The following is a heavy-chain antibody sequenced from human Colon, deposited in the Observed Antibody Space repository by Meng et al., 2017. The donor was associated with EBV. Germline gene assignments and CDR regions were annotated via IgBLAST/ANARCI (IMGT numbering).Heavy chain of an antibody. Sequence: RLQQWGAGLLKPSETLSLTCAGYGGPSSNFYWSWIRQPPGKGLEWIGEMNQSGSTNYNPSLKSRVTVSVDASKNQFSLKLSSVTAADTAVYYCARAWGYCSSGSCRTGWGQGTLVTVSS. CDR1: GGPSSNFY. D-gene: IGHD2-15*01. V-gene: IGHV4-34*01. J-gene: IGHJ4*02. CDR2: MNQSGST. CDR3: ARAWGYCSSGSCRTG.